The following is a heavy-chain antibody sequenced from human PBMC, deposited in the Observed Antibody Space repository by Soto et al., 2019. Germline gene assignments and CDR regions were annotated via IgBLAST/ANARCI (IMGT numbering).Heavy chain of an antibody. CDR2: ISGSGGST. CDR1: GFTFSSYA. J-gene: IGHJ4*02. CDR3: AKDRLQVGATTLTYFDY. Sequence: LRLSCAASGFTFSSYAMIWVRQAPGKVLEWVSAISGSGGSTYYADSVKGRFTISRDNSKNTLYLQMNSLRAEDTAVYYCAKDRLQVGATTLTYFDYWGQGTLVTVSS. D-gene: IGHD1-26*01. V-gene: IGHV3-23*01.